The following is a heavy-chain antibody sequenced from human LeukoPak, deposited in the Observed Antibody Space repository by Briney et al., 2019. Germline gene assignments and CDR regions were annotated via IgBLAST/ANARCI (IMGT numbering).Heavy chain of an antibody. V-gene: IGHV3-48*03. D-gene: IGHD3-22*01. J-gene: IGHJ5*02. CDR1: GFTFSSYE. Sequence: GGSLRLSCAASGFTFSSYEMSWVRQAPGKGLEWVSYISSSGSTIYYADSVKGRFTISRDNAKNSLYLQMNSLRAEGTAVYYCARLDYDSSGYYYGFDPWGQGTLVTVSS. CDR2: ISSSGSTI. CDR3: ARLDYDSSGYYYGFDP.